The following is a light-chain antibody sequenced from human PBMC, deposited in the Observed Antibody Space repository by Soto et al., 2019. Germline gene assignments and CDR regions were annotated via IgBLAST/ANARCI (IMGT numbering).Light chain of an antibody. CDR3: QQYGSSSYT. Sequence: EIVLTQSPGTLSLSPGERATLSCRASQSVSSSYLAWYQKKPGQAPRLLIYGASSSATGIPDRFSGSGSGTDFTLTISRLEPEDFAVYYCQQYGSSSYTFGQGTKLEIK. J-gene: IGKJ2*01. CDR1: QSVSSSY. V-gene: IGKV3-20*01. CDR2: GAS.